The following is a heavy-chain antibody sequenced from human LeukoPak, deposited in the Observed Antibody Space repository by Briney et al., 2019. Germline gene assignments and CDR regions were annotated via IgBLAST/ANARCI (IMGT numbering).Heavy chain of an antibody. Sequence: ASVKVSCKASGYTFINYGVSWVRQAPGQGLEWMGWISAYNGNTNYAQNLQGRVTMTTDTSTSTGYLELRSLRPDDTAVYYCARGAYCGGDCSSSDAFDIWGQGTMVTVSS. CDR3: ARGAYCGGDCSSSDAFDI. CDR1: GYTFINYG. V-gene: IGHV1-18*01. D-gene: IGHD2-21*02. J-gene: IGHJ3*02. CDR2: ISAYNGNT.